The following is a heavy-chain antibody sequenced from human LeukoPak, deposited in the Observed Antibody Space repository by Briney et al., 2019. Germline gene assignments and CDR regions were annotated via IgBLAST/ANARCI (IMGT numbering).Heavy chain of an antibody. J-gene: IGHJ5*02. V-gene: IGHV1-46*01. CDR1: GYTFTSYY. CDR3: ARTRPRVVVVVAATPGLGWFDP. D-gene: IGHD2-15*01. CDR2: INPNGGCT. Sequence: ASVTVSFKASGYTFTSYYMHWVRQAPGQGLEWMGIINPNGGCTSYAQKFQGRVSMTRDTSTSTVYMELSSLRSEDTAVYYCARTRPRVVVVVAATPGLGWFDPWGQGTLVTVSS.